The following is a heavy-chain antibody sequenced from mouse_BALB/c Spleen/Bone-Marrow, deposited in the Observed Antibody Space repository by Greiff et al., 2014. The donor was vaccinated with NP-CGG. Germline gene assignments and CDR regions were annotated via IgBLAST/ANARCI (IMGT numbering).Heavy chain of an antibody. V-gene: IGHV2-9*02. CDR3: ARGPFITTVHYYAMDY. J-gene: IGHJ4*01. D-gene: IGHD1-2*01. Sequence: VQLQQSGPGLVAPSQSLSITCTVSGFSLTSYGVHWVRQPPGKGLEWLGVIWAGGSTKYNSALMSRLSISKDNSKSQVFLKMNSLQTDDTAMYYCARGPFITTVHYYAMDYWGQGASVTVSS. CDR2: IWAGGST. CDR1: GFSLTSYG.